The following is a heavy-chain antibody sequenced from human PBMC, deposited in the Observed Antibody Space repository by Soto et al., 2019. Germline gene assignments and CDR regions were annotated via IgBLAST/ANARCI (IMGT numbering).Heavy chain of an antibody. J-gene: IGHJ5*02. Sequence: VGSLRLSCAASGFTFSSYAMSWVRQAPGKGLEWVSAISGSDGSTYYADSVKGRFTISRDNSKNTLYLQMNSLRAEDTAVYYCAKGGDYVLFDPWGQGTLVTVSS. CDR2: ISGSDGST. CDR1: GFTFSSYA. CDR3: AKGGDYVLFDP. V-gene: IGHV3-23*01. D-gene: IGHD4-17*01.